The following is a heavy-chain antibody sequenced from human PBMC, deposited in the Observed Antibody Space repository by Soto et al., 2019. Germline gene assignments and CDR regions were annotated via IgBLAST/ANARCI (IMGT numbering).Heavy chain of an antibody. CDR2: INPSGDTT. CDR3: ARDWALDY. V-gene: IGHV1-46*02. D-gene: IGHD7-27*01. Sequence: GASGKVSGNAAGYTFNAYSMHWVRQAPGQGLEWMGMINPSGDTTTYAQNFQGRVTMTRDTSTTTVYMELSGLRSEDTAVYYCARDWALDYWGQGTLVTVSS. CDR1: GYTFNAYS. J-gene: IGHJ4*02.